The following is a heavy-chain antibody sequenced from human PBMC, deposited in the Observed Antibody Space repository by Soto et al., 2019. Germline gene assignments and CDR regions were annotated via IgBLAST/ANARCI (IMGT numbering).Heavy chain of an antibody. V-gene: IGHV3-21*01. CDR2: ISSSSSYI. CDR3: ARALERFLEWSLLPTNYGMDV. J-gene: IGHJ6*02. CDR1: GVTFSSHS. D-gene: IGHD3-3*01. Sequence: PTGSLRLSCAASGVTFSSHSMNWVRQAPGNGLEWVSSISSSSSYIYYADSVKGRFTISRDNAKNSLYLQMNSLRAEDTAVYYCARALERFLEWSLLPTNYGMDVWGQGTTVTVSS.